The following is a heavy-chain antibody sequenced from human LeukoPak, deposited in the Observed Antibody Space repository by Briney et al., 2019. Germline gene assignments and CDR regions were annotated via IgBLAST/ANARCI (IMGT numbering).Heavy chain of an antibody. Sequence: GGPLELLCAASGFTFRGYLMVWGRQGPGEGLIWVPHINGVGTETTYADTVKGRFTISRDNAKNTLYLQMNGLRDEDTAIYYCARDPRNKGLDPWGQGTLVTVSS. D-gene: IGHD1/OR15-1a*01. CDR1: GFTFRGYL. CDR2: INGVGTET. J-gene: IGHJ5*02. V-gene: IGHV3-74*01. CDR3: ARDPRNKGLDP.